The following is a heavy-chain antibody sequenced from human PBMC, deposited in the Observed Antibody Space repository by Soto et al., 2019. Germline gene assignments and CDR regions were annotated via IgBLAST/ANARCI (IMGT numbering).Heavy chain of an antibody. J-gene: IGHJ4*02. CDR2: ISGAGGST. Sequence: EVQLLESGGGLVQPGGSLRLSCAASGFTFSNYAMSWVRQAPGKGLEWVSSISGAGGSTYFADSVKGRFTISRDNSKKTLFLQMNNLRADDTAMYYCAKFQLLYGWGAYYFDYWGQGTLVTVSS. D-gene: IGHD2-2*01. V-gene: IGHV3-23*01. CDR3: AKFQLLYGWGAYYFDY. CDR1: GFTFSNYA.